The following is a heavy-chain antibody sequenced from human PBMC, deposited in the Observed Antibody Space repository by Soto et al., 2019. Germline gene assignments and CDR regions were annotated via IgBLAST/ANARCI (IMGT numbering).Heavy chain of an antibody. CDR2: ISAYNGNT. J-gene: IGHJ6*02. V-gene: IGHV1-18*04. D-gene: IGHD3-10*01. CDR1: GYTFTSYG. Sequence: QVQLVQSGAEVKKPGASVKVSCKASGYTFTSYGISWVRQAPGQGLEWMGWISAYNGNTNYAQKVQGRVTMTTDTSTSTAYMELRSLRSDDTAVYYCARDRSEKLWFGELLGQPGVYGMDVWGQGTTVTVSS. CDR3: ARDRSEKLWFGELLGQPGVYGMDV.